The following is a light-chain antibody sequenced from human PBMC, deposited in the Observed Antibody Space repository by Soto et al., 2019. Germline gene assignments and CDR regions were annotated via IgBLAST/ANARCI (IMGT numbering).Light chain of an antibody. J-gene: IGKJ4*01. V-gene: IGKV1-5*03. CDR2: KAS. Sequence: DIQMTQSPSTLSASVGDRVTITCRARQNINRWLAWYQQRPGKAPNLLIHKASTLEVGVTSRFSGSASGTEFTLTISSLQPDDFAVYFCLKYNVYPLSFGGGTKVEIK. CDR3: LKYNVYPLS. CDR1: QNINRW.